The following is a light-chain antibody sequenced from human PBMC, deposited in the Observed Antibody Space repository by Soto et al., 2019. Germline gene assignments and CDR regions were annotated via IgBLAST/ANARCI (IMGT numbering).Light chain of an antibody. CDR2: AAS. CDR1: QSIRTY. Sequence: DIQMTPSPSSLSACVGDRITITCRTSQSIRTYLNWFHQKPGKAPKLLIFAASSLQGGVPSRFSGSGSGTDSSLTISSLQPEDVATYYCQQSYSTPFAVGPGTKVDIK. CDR3: QQSYSTPFA. J-gene: IGKJ3*01. V-gene: IGKV1-39*01.